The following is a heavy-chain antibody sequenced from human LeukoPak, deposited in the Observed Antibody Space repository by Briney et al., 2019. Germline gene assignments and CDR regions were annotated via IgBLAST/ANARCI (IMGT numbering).Heavy chain of an antibody. J-gene: IGHJ4*02. V-gene: IGHV3-30*04. CDR2: ISYDGSNK. D-gene: IGHD2-21*02. Sequence: GRSLRLSCAASGFTFSSYAMHWVRQAPGKGLEGVAVISYDGSNKYYADSVKGRFTISRDNSKNTLYLQMNSLRAEDTAVYYCARDRTLTAVDYWGQGTLVTVSS. CDR1: GFTFSSYA. CDR3: ARDRTLTAVDY.